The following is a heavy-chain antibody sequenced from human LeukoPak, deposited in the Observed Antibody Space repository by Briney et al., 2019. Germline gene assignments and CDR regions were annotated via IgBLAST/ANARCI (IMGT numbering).Heavy chain of an antibody. D-gene: IGHD6-6*01. CDR3: ARGSRYSSPSWLPFGSWYRVAFDY. J-gene: IGHJ4*02. CDR1: GASFSGYY. Sequence: PSETLSLTCAVNGASFSGYYWSWIRQPPGKGLEWIGEMNHSGGINYNPSLKSRVTISVDTSRNQFSLKLSSVTAADTAVYYCARGSRYSSPSWLPFGSWYRVAFDYWGQGTLVIVSS. V-gene: IGHV4-34*01. CDR2: MNHSGGI.